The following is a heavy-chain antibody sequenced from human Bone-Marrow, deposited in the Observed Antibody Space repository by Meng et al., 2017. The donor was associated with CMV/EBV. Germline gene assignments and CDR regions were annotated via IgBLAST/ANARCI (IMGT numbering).Heavy chain of an antibody. V-gene: IGHV1-18*01. J-gene: IGHJ6*02. CDR2: ISAYNGNT. CDR3: ARDLVTMIDDYGMDV. D-gene: IGHD3-22*01. Sequence: ASVKVSCKASGYTFTSYGISWVRQAPGQGLEWMGWISAYNGNTNYAQKLQGRVTMTTDTSTSTAYMELRSLRPDDTAVYYCARDLVTMIDDYGMDVWGQGTTVTVSS. CDR1: GYTFTSYG.